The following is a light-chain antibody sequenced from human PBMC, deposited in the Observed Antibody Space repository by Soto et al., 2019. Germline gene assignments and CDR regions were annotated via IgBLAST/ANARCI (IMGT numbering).Light chain of an antibody. V-gene: IGKV3-15*01. CDR3: QQYNDWPLT. CDR1: QSVSSN. J-gene: IGKJ1*01. CDR2: GAF. Sequence: EILMTQSPVTLSVSPGERATLSCRASQSVSSNLAWYQQKPGQAPSLLIYGAFTRATGIQARFSGTGSGTEFTLTIRSLQSEEFALYYCQQYNDWPLTVGQGTQVDIK.